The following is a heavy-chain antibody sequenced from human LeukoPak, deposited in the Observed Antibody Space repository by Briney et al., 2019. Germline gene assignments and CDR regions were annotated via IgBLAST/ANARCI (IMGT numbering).Heavy chain of an antibody. Sequence: KPSETLSLTCIVSGGSISTSNYYWGWIRQPPGKGLEWIANIYYSGRTYYNPSLKSRVTISMDTSKNQFSLKLSSVTAADTAVYYCARLYYYDSSGPPLWGQGTLVTFSS. J-gene: IGHJ4*02. V-gene: IGHV4-39*01. CDR2: IYYSGRT. D-gene: IGHD3-22*01. CDR3: ARLYYYDSSGPPL. CDR1: GGSISTSNYY.